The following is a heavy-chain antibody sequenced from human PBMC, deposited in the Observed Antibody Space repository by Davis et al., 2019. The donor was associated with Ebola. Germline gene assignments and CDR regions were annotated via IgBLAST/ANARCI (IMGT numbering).Heavy chain of an antibody. CDR3: ARFRTYYYVTREGAFDI. D-gene: IGHD3-10*02. J-gene: IGHJ3*02. CDR1: GYTFTSYY. V-gene: IGHV1-46*01. CDR2: INPSGGST. Sequence: ASVKVSCKASGYTFTSYYMHWVRQAPGQGLEWMGIINPSGGSTSYAQKFQGRVTMTRDTSTCTVYMELSSLRSEDTAVYYCARFRTYYYVTREGAFDIWGQGTMVTVSS.